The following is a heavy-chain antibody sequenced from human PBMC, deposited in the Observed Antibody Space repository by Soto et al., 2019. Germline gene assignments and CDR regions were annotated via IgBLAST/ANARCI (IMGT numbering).Heavy chain of an antibody. V-gene: IGHV4-39*01. Sequence: SETLSLTCSVLDDSISDSRYYWGWIRQSPEKGLEWIGSISHDGHAYYNPPLKSRVTLFASTSRNEFSLKMKSVTVADRALYFCARQVYGDYFGGNWFDPWGQGAAVTVSS. J-gene: IGHJ5*02. D-gene: IGHD4-17*01. CDR1: DDSISDSRYY. CDR3: ARQVYGDYFGGNWFDP. CDR2: ISHDGHA.